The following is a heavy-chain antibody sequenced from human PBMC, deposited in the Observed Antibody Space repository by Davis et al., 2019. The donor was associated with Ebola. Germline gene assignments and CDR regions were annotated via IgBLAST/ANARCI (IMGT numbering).Heavy chain of an antibody. CDR3: ARTYCSSTSCYRAYYYYGMDV. CDR2: IIPIFGTA. V-gene: IGHV1-69*13. J-gene: IGHJ6*02. D-gene: IGHD2-2*01. Sequence: SVKVSCKASGGTFSSYAISWVRQAPGQGLEWMGGIIPIFGTANYAQKFQGRVTITADESTSTAYMELSSLRSEDTAVYYCARTYCSSTSCYRAYYYYGMDVWGQGTTVTVSS. CDR1: GGTFSSYA.